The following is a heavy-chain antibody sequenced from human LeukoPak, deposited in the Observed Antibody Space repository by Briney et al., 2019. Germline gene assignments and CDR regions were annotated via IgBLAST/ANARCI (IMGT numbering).Heavy chain of an antibody. CDR3: ARDQLLRYFDSPGWFDP. V-gene: IGHV4-30-2*01. Sequence: SQTLSLTCAVSGGSISSGGYSWSWIRQPPGKGLEWIGYIYHSGSTYYNPSLKSRVTISVDRSKNQFSLQLNSVTPEDTAVYYCARDQLLRYFDSPGWFDPWGQGTLVTVSS. D-gene: IGHD3-9*01. CDR1: GGSISSGGYS. CDR2: IYHSGST. J-gene: IGHJ5*02.